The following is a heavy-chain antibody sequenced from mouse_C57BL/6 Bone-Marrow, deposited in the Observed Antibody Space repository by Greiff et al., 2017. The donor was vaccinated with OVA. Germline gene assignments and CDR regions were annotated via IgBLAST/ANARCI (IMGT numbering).Heavy chain of an antibody. CDR1: GYTFTSYW. CDR2: IYPGNSDT. Sequence: VQLQQSGTVLARPGASVKMSCKTSGYTFTSYWMHWVKQRPGQGMEWIGAIYPGNSDTSYNQKFKGKAKLTAVTSASTAYMELSSLTNEDSAVYYCTRSGLYPHWYFYVWGTGTTVTVSS. D-gene: IGHD3-1*01. J-gene: IGHJ1*03. CDR3: TRSGLYPHWYFYV. V-gene: IGHV1-5*01.